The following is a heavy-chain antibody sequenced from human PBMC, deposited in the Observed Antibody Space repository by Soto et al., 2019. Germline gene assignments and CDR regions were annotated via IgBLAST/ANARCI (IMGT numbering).Heavy chain of an antibody. V-gene: IGHV3-66*01. J-gene: IGHJ1*01. CDR1: GFTVSSNY. Sequence: GWSLRLSCAASGFTVSSNYMSWVRQAPGKGLEWVSVIYSGGSTYYADSVKGRFTISRDNSKNTLYLQMNSLRAEDTAVYYCARVGYSSSHEQEYFQHWGQGTLVTVSS. CDR3: ARVGYSSSHEQEYFQH. D-gene: IGHD6-13*01. CDR2: IYSGGST.